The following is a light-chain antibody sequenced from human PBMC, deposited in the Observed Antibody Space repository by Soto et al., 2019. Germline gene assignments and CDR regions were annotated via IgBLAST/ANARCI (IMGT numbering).Light chain of an antibody. CDR1: NIESLS. CDR3: QVWDTTGDHWV. V-gene: IGLV3-21*02. J-gene: IGLJ3*02. Sequence: SYELTQPPSVSVAPGQTARLTCAGNNIESLSVHWYQQRPGRAPVVVVHDDSDRPSGIPDRCSGSDSGNTATLTISRVEAGDEADYYCQVWDTTGDHWVFGGGTKLTVL. CDR2: DDS.